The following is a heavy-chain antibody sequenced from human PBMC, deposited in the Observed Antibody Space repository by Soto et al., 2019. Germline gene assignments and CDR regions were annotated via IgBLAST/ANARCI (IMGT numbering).Heavy chain of an antibody. Sequence: PGGSLRLSCVASGFAFSDHYMDWVRHTPERKPEWVGRTRKKANSYTNYADSVKGRFTISRDNVKNSLYLQMNSLKPEDTGVYYCARDDPKGYNYSVALFDYWGQGTPVTVSS. D-gene: IGHD5-18*01. CDR2: TRKKANSYT. CDR1: GFAFSDHY. V-gene: IGHV3-72*01. J-gene: IGHJ4*02. CDR3: ARDDPKGYNYSVALFDY.